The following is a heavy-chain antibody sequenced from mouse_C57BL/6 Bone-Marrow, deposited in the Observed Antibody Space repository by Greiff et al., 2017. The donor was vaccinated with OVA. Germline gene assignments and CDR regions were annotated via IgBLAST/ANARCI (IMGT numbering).Heavy chain of an antibody. CDR1: GFTFSSYG. J-gene: IGHJ1*03. Sequence: EVQGVESGGDLVKPGGSLKLSCAASGFTFSSYGMSWVRQTPDKRLEWVATISSGGSYTYHPDSVKGRFTISRDNAKNTLYLQMSSLKSEDTAMYYCARHNYYWYFDVWGTGTTVTVSS. CDR2: ISSGGSYT. V-gene: IGHV5-6*01. CDR3: ARHNYYWYFDV.